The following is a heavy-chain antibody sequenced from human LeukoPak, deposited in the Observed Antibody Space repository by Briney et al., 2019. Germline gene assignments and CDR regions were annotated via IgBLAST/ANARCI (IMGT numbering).Heavy chain of an antibody. CDR1: GYTFTSYG. CDR2: ISAYNGNT. D-gene: IGHD3-3*01. Sequence: EASVKVSCTASGYTFTSYGISWVRQAPGQGLEWMGWISAYNGNTNYAQKLQGRVTMTTDTSTSTAYMELRSLRSDDTAVYYCGITIFGVVPGHIDYWGQGTLVTVSS. J-gene: IGHJ4*02. CDR3: GITIFGVVPGHIDY. V-gene: IGHV1-18*01.